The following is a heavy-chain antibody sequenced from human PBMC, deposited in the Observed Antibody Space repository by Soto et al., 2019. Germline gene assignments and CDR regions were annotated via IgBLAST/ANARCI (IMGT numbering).Heavy chain of an antibody. CDR1: GYTLTNYA. Sequence: QVQLVQSGAEVKKPGASVRVSCKASGYTLTNYAIHWVRQAAGQRLEWLAWIDPGSGNPTYSQKFQGRITLSRDNSASTFYIDPRRLKSEDTAVYFFTRDLNGGNPFDYWGQGTLVTVSS. V-gene: IGHV1-3*01. CDR3: TRDLNGGNPFDY. J-gene: IGHJ4*02. D-gene: IGHD2-8*01. CDR2: IDPGSGNP.